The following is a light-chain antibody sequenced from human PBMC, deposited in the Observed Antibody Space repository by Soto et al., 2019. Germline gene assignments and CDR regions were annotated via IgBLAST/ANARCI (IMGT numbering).Light chain of an antibody. CDR2: VAS. V-gene: IGKV1-39*01. Sequence: DIQMTQSPSSLSASVGDRVTITCRASQTISTYLNWYQQRPGKAPKVLIYVASSLQSGVPSRFSGSGSGTEFTLTISGLQPEDFAPYYCQQGSSSPLTFGGGTRVEI. J-gene: IGKJ4*01. CDR3: QQGSSSPLT. CDR1: QTISTY.